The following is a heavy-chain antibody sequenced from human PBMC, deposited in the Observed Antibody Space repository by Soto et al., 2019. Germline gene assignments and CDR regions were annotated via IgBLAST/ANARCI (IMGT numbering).Heavy chain of an antibody. Sequence: PSETLSLTCAVYGGSFSGYYWSWIRQPPGKGLDWIGEINHSGSTNYNPSLKSRVTISVDTSKNQFSLKLSSVTAADTAVYYCARGRVLLWFGELSWRSWFDPWGQGTLVTVSS. J-gene: IGHJ5*02. D-gene: IGHD3-10*01. CDR2: INHSGST. CDR1: GGSFSGYY. V-gene: IGHV4-34*01. CDR3: ARGRVLLWFGELSWRSWFDP.